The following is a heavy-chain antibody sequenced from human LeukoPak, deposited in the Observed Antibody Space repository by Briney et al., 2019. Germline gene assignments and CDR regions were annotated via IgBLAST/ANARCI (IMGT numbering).Heavy chain of an antibody. CDR3: ARARGGYSGYESDYYFDY. CDR1: GGSISSYY. J-gene: IGHJ4*02. Sequence: PSETLSLTCTVSGGSISSYYWSWIRQPPGKGLEWIGYIYYSGSTNYNPSLKSRVTISVDTSKNQFSLKLSSVTAADTAVYYCARARGGYSGYESDYYFDYWGQGTLVTVSS. D-gene: IGHD5-12*01. V-gene: IGHV4-59*01. CDR2: IYYSGST.